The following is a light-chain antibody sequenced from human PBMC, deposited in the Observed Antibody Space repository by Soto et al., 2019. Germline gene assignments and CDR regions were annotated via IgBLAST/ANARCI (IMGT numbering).Light chain of an antibody. J-gene: IGKJ3*01. CDR2: GAS. Sequence: EIVLTQSPGTLSSSPGERATLSCRASQSVSRRYLAWYQQKPGQAPRLLIYGASIRATGIPDRFSGSGSGTDFTLTISRLEPEDFAVYYCQQYSSSPTFGPGTKVDF. V-gene: IGKV3-20*01. CDR1: QSVSRRY. CDR3: QQYSSSPT.